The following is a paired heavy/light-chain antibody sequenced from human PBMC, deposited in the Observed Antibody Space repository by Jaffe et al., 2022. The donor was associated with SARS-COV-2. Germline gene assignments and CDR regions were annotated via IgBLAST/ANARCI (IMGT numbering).Heavy chain of an antibody. CDR3: AREQQLVPFY. CDR1: GFTFKDYG. Sequence: QVQLVESGGGVVQPGRSLRLSCAASGFTFKDYGMHWVRQAPGKGLEWVAVIWYDGNEKYYADSVKGRFTISRDNSKNTLNLQMNNLRAEDTAIYYCAREQQLVPFYWGQGTLVTVSS. CDR2: IWYDGNEK. D-gene: IGHD6-13*01. V-gene: IGHV3-33*01. J-gene: IGHJ4*02.
Light chain of an antibody. CDR2: GAS. CDR3: QQYGISRVT. CDR1: QSVSSTY. V-gene: IGKV3-20*01. J-gene: IGKJ5*01. Sequence: EIVLTQSPGTLSLSPGERATLTCRASQSVSSTYLAWYQQKPGQAPRLLIYGASSRATVTPDRFSGSGSGTDFTLTISRLEPEDFAVYYCQQYGISRVTFGQGTRLEIK.